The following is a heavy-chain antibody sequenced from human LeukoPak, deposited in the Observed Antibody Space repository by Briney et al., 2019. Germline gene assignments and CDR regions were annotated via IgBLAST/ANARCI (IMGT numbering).Heavy chain of an antibody. Sequence: PGGSLRLSCAVSGFTFSSFPFHWVRQAPGKGLEWVAAISTDGSYKSHGDSVKGRFTISRDNPMNTLYLQMNGLRPDDTAVYYCARSLIPGRWYFDLWGRGTLVTVSS. D-gene: IGHD3-16*01. CDR3: ARSLIPGRWYFDL. CDR2: ISTDGSYK. J-gene: IGHJ2*01. CDR1: GFTFSSFP. V-gene: IGHV3-30*04.